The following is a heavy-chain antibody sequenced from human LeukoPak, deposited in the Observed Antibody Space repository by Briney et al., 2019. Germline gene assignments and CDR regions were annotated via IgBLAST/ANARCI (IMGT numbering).Heavy chain of an antibody. D-gene: IGHD6-19*01. CDR1: GGSISSYY. CDR3: ARQGSGWWRYGMDV. J-gene: IGHJ6*02. V-gene: IGHV4-59*08. Sequence: SETLSLTCTVSGGSISSYYWSWIRQPPGKGLEWIGYIYYSGSTNYNPSLKSRVTISVDTSKNQFSLKLSSVTAADTAVYYCARQGSGWWRYGMDVWGQGTTVTVSS. CDR2: IYYSGST.